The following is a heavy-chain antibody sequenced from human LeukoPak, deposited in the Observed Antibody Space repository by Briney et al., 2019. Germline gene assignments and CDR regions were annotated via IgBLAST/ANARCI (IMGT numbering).Heavy chain of an antibody. J-gene: IGHJ4*02. CDR1: GYTFTSYY. Sequence: ASVKVSCKASGYTFTSYYMHWVRQAPGQGREWMGIINPSGGSTSYAQKFQGRVTMTRDMSTSTVYMELSSLRSEDTAVYYCARVSYYYGSGSGNFDYWGQGTLVTVSS. CDR2: INPSGGST. CDR3: ARVSYYYGSGSGNFDY. V-gene: IGHV1-46*01. D-gene: IGHD3-10*01.